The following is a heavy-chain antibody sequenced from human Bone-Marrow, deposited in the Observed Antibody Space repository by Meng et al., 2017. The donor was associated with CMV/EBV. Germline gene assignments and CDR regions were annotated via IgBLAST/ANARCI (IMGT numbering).Heavy chain of an antibody. J-gene: IGHJ4*02. D-gene: IGHD1-26*01. CDR2: ISSSSSYI. V-gene: IGHV3-21*01. Sequence: GESLKISCAASGFTFSSYSMNWVRQAPGKGLEWVSSISSSSSYIYYADSVKGRFTISRDNAKNSLYLQMNSLRAEDTAVYYCARDYPLTSGSLVWGQGTLVTAPQ. CDR1: GFTFSSYS. CDR3: ARDYPLTSGSLV.